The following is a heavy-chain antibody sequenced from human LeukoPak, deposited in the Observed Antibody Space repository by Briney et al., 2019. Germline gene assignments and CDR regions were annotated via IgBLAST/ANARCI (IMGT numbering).Heavy chain of an antibody. V-gene: IGHV3-21*04. CDR1: GFTFSSYS. J-gene: IGHJ4*02. D-gene: IGHD3-22*01. Sequence: GGSLRLSGSGSGFTFSSYSMGSVRQAPGKWVEGVSSISSSSSYIYYADSGKGRFTMSRDNAKNSLYLQTNSLRAEETAVYYCAKDKRTDYYDSPPDYWGQGTLVTVSS. CDR2: ISSSSSYI. CDR3: AKDKRTDYYDSPPDY.